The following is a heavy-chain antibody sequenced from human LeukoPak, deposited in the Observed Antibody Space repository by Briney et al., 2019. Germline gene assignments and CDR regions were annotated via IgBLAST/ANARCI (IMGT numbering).Heavy chain of an antibody. CDR1: DASFSSTNYW. J-gene: IGHJ6*02. CDR2: IYYSGST. CDR3: ARSSGPDYYGLDV. D-gene: IGHD6-25*01. Sequence: SETLSLICTVFDASFSSTNYWWVWIRQPPGMGLEGIGSIYYSGSTNINPSLKSRVTLFIDMSTKQFSLRLASMTAADTAVFYCARSSGPDYYGLDVWGQGTTVTVSS. V-gene: IGHV4-39*01.